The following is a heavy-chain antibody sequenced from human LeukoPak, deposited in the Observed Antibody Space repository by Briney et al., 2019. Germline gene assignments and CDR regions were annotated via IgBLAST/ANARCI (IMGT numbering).Heavy chain of an antibody. Sequence: ASVKVSCKASGYTFTSYGISWVRQAPGQGLEWMGWISAYNGNTNYAQKLQGRVTMTTDTSTSTAYMELRSLRSDDTAVYYCARAPIYYDSSGYYYDYWGQGTLVTASS. J-gene: IGHJ4*02. D-gene: IGHD3-22*01. CDR1: GYTFTSYG. V-gene: IGHV1-18*01. CDR3: ARAPIYYDSSGYYYDY. CDR2: ISAYNGNT.